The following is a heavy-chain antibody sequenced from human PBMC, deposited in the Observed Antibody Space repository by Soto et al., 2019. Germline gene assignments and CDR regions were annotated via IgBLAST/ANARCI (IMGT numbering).Heavy chain of an antibody. CDR2: IDPSDSYT. Sequence: PGESLKISFKGSGYIFTSYWSSWVRQMPGKVLEWMGRIDPSDSYTNYSPSFQGHVTISADKSISTAYLQWSSLKASDTAMYYCARHGDIVVVVAAVGLDYWGQGTLVTVSS. J-gene: IGHJ4*02. V-gene: IGHV5-10-1*01. CDR3: ARHGDIVVVVAAVGLDY. D-gene: IGHD2-15*01. CDR1: GYIFTSYW.